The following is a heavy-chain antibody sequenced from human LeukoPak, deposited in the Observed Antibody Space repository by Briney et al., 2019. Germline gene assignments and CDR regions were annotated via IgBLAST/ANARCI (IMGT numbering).Heavy chain of an antibody. V-gene: IGHV3-7*01. J-gene: IGHJ4*02. CDR1: GFTFSSYA. Sequence: GRSLRLSCAASGFTFSSYAMHWVRQAPGKGLEWVANIKQDGSEKYYVDSVKGRFTISRDNAKNSLYLQMNSLRAEDTAVYYCAREGVDYGDYVRYFDYWGQGTLVTVSS. D-gene: IGHD4-17*01. CDR2: IKQDGSEK. CDR3: AREGVDYGDYVRYFDY.